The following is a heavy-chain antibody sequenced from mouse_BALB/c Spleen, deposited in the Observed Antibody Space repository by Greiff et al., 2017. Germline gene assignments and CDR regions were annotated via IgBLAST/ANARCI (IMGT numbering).Heavy chain of an antibody. CDR2: INPYNGGT. CDR3: ASSTMVTTGTPYYAMDY. V-gene: IGHV1-18*01. Sequence: EVQLQQSGPELVKPGASMKISCKASGYSFTGYTMNWVKQSHGKNLEWIGLINPYNGGTSYNQKFKGKATLTVDKSSSTAYMELLSLTSEDSAVYYCASSTMVTTGTPYYAMDYWGQGTSVTVSS. D-gene: IGHD2-2*01. J-gene: IGHJ4*01. CDR1: GYSFTGYT.